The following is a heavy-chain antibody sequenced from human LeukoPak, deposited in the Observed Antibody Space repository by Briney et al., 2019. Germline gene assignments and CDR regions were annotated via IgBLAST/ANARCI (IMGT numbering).Heavy chain of an antibody. CDR2: IYYSGST. J-gene: IGHJ4*02. V-gene: IGHV4-59*01. CDR3: ARGGYSSGWFYDC. D-gene: IGHD6-19*01. Sequence: SETLSLTCTVSGGSISSYYWSWIRQPPGKGLEWIGYIYYSGSTNYNPSLKSRVTISVGTSKNQFSLKLSSVTAADTAVYYSARGGYSSGWFYDCWGQGTLVTVSS. CDR1: GGSISSYY.